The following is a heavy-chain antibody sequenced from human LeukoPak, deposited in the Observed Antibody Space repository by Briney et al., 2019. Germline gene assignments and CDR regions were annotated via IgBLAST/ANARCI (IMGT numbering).Heavy chain of an antibody. D-gene: IGHD2/OR15-2a*01. CDR3: ARDQAVYFSYGDY. V-gene: IGHV3-33*01. CDR1: GFTFSNYG. J-gene: IGHJ4*02. CDR2: VFYDGANT. Sequence: PGRSLRLSCAASGFTFSNYGMHWVRQAPGKGLEWLAGVFYDGANTHYADTVKGRFTISRDNSKNTLYLQVNSLRAEDTAVYYCARDQAVYFSYGDYWGQGTLVTVSS.